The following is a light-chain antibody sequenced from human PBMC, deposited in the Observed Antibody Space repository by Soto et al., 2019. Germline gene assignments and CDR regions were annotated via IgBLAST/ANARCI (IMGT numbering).Light chain of an antibody. Sequence: IQMTQSPSSVSASVGDTVTLSCQTSHGVSGWLAWYQQKPGKAPTLLIYTVSNLQSVVPSRFSGSGSGTAFSLTITSLQPEDFVTYCCQQGKTFPFTFAPGTKVEVK. CDR2: TVS. J-gene: IGKJ3*01. V-gene: IGKV1-12*01. CDR3: QQGKTFPFT. CDR1: HGVSGW.